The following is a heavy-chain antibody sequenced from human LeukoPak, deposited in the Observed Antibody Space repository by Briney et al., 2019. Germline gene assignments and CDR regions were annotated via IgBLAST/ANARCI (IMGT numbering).Heavy chain of an antibody. D-gene: IGHD6-19*01. CDR2: MNPNSGNT. Sequence: ASVKVSCKASGYTFTSYDINWVRQATGQGLEWMGWMNPNSGNTGYAQKFQGRVTMTRNTSISTAYMELSSLRAEDTAVYYCARDGYSSLRNRGNYYYGMDVWGQGTTVTVSS. CDR1: GYTFTSYD. J-gene: IGHJ6*02. CDR3: ARDGYSSLRNRGNYYYGMDV. V-gene: IGHV1-8*01.